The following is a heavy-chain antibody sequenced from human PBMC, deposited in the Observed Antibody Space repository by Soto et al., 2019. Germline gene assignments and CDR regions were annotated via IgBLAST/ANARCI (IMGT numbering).Heavy chain of an antibody. D-gene: IGHD6-13*01. CDR2: ISSNSAYI. CDR1: GFTFRSFT. Sequence: WWSLRLSCSASGFTFRSFTMNWVRQAPGKGLEWVSTISSNSAYIYYTDALRGRFTISRDNAENSLHLQMNSLRAEDTAVYYCTRDASRDSSARGWFDPWGPGTLVTVSS. J-gene: IGHJ5*02. V-gene: IGHV3-21*01. CDR3: TRDASRDSSARGWFDP.